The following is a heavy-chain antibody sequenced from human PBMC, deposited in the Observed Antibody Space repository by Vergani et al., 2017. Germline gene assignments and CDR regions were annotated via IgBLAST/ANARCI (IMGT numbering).Heavy chain of an antibody. CDR3: ARGITVTTFPVRCPRYYYMDV. V-gene: IGHV4-59*01. D-gene: IGHD4-17*01. CDR1: GGSISSYY. J-gene: IGHJ6*03. CDR2: IYYSGST. Sequence: QVQLQESGPGLVKPSETLSLTCTVSGGSISSYYWSWIRQPPGKGLEWIGYIYYSGSTNYNPSLKSRVTISVDTSKNQFSLKLSSVTAADTAVYYCARGITVTTFPVRCPRYYYMDVWGKGTTVTVSS.